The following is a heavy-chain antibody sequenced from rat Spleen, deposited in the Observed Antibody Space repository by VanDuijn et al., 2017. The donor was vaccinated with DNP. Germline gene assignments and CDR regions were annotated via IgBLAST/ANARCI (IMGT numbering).Heavy chain of an antibody. Sequence: EVQLVESGGGLVQPGRSLKLSCAASGFTFSDYNMAWVRQAPKKGLEWVATIRYDGSSTYYRXPVKGRXTISRENAKNTXXLQMNSLRFEDTGHXYCXXXAXXXWGQGVXXTV. CDR1: GFTFSDYN. V-gene: IGHV5-7*01. J-gene: IGHJ2*01. CDR3: XXXAXXX. CDR2: IRYDGSST.